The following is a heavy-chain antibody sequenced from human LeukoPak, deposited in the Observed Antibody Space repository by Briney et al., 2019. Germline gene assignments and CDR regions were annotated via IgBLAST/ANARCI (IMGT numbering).Heavy chain of an antibody. V-gene: IGHV3-20*04. Sequence: PGGSLRLSCAASGFTFDDYGMSWVRQAPGKGLEWVSGINWNGGSTGYADSVKGRFTISRDNAKNSLYLQMNSLRAEDTAVYYCAKGGPAPRYFDWLLYYGSISLGVEFDYWGQGTLVTVSS. CDR3: AKGGPAPRYFDWLLYYGSISLGVEFDY. CDR2: INWNGGST. CDR1: GFTFDDYG. D-gene: IGHD3-9*01. J-gene: IGHJ4*02.